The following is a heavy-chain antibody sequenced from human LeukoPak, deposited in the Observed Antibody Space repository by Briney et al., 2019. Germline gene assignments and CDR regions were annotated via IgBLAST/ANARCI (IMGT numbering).Heavy chain of an antibody. J-gene: IGHJ3*02. CDR2: ISAYNGNT. Sequence: ASVKVSCKASGYTFTSYGISWVRQAPGQGLEWMGWISAYNGNTNYAQKLQGRVTMTTDTSTSTAYMELRILRSDDTAVYYCARDRGLVPAAMPMWAFDIWGQGTMVTVSS. V-gene: IGHV1-18*01. CDR3: ARDRGLVPAAMPMWAFDI. CDR1: GYTFTSYG. D-gene: IGHD2-2*01.